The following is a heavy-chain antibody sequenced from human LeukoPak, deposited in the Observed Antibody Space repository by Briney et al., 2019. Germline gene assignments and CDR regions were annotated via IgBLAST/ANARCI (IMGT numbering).Heavy chain of an antibody. J-gene: IGHJ4*02. V-gene: IGHV3-30*04. CDR3: AYYHVNEEPSTF. CDR2: ISSDGSNK. CDR1: GFIFTSYA. Sequence: GGSLRLSCAPSGFIFTSYAMHWVRQAPGKGLEWVAVISSDGSNKYYASSVKGRFTVSRDNSKNMLYLQMRSLSAEDTAVYYCAYYHVNEEPSTFWGQGTLVTVSS. D-gene: IGHD1-1*01.